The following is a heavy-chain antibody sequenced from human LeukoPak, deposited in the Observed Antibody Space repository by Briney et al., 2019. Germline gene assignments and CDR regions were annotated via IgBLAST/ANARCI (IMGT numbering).Heavy chain of an antibody. D-gene: IGHD6-13*01. J-gene: IGHJ6*03. V-gene: IGHV3-30*02. CDR1: GFTFSSYG. CDR2: IRYDGSNK. CDR3: ARGIAAAGTDYFYYMDV. Sequence: GGSLRLSCAASGFTFSSYGMHWVRQAPGKGLEWVAFIRYDGSNKYYADSVKGRFTISRDNSKNTLYLQMNSLRAEDTAVYYCARGIAAAGTDYFYYMDVWGKGTTVTVSS.